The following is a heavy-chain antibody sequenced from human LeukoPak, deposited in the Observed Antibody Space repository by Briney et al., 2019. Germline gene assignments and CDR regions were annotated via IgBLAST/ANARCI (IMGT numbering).Heavy chain of an antibody. V-gene: IGHV3-21*01. J-gene: IGHJ4*02. CDR3: ARDRGSVLRFLEWLLGPDY. Sequence: GGSLRLSCAASGFTLSSYSMNWVRQAPGKGLEWVSSISSSSSYIYYADSEKGRFTISRDNAKNSLYLQMNSLRAEDTAVYYCARDRGSVLRFLEWLLGPDYWGQGTLVTVSS. D-gene: IGHD3-3*01. CDR2: ISSSSSYI. CDR1: GFTLSSYS.